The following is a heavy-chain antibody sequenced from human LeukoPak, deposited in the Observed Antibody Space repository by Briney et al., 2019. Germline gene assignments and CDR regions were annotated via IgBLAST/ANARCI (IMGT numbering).Heavy chain of an antibody. Sequence: GGSLRLSCAAAGFTFDDYAMHWVRQVPGKGREWVSAISANGGSTLYADSVKGRFTVSRDSSKDTLYLKMNSLRAEDTGVYFCARKALGYRLAYGDYWGQGTLVTVSS. D-gene: IGHD5-12*01. CDR2: ISANGGST. J-gene: IGHJ4*02. CDR3: ARKALGYRLAYGDY. V-gene: IGHV3-23*01. CDR1: GFTFDDYA.